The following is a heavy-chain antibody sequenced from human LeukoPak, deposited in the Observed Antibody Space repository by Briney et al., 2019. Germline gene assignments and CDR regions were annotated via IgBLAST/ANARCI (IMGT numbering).Heavy chain of an antibody. J-gene: IGHJ6*02. CDR1: GGTFSSYA. V-gene: IGHV1-69*01. CDR3: ARTRPKKYYDILTGYTKTFGYGMDV. CDR2: IIPIFGTA. Sequence: SVKVSCKASGGTFSSYAISWVRQAPGQGLEWMGGIIPIFGTANYAQKFQGRVTVTADESTSTAYMELSSLRSEDTAVYYCARTRPKKYYDILTGYTKTFGYGMDVWGQGTTVTVSS. D-gene: IGHD3-9*01.